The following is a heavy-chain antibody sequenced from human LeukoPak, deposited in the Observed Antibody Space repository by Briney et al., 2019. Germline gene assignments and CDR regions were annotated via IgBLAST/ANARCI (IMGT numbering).Heavy chain of an antibody. CDR2: ISAYNGNT. CDR3: ARDSRPDTPFDY. J-gene: IGHJ4*02. D-gene: IGHD2-15*01. CDR1: GYTFTSYG. Sequence: ASVKVSCKASGYTFTSYGISWVRQAPGQGLEWMGWISAYNGNTNYAQKLQGRVTMTTDTSTSTAYMVLRSLRSDDTAVYYCARDSRPDTPFDYWGQGTLVTVSS. V-gene: IGHV1-18*01.